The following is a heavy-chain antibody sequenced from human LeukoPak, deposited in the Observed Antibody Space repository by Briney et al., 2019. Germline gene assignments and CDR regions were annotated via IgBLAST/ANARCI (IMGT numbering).Heavy chain of an antibody. J-gene: IGHJ4*02. Sequence: PSETLSLTCTVSGGSTSSYYWSWIRQPPGKGLEWIGYIYYSGSTNYNPSLKSRVTISVDTSKNQFSLKLSSVTAADTAVYYCATSYSSSSWDYWGQGTLVTVSS. CDR3: ATSYSSSSWDY. CDR2: IYYSGST. V-gene: IGHV4-59*08. CDR1: GGSTSSYY. D-gene: IGHD6-6*01.